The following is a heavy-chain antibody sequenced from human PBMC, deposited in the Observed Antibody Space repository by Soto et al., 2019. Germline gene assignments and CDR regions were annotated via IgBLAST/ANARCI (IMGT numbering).Heavy chain of an antibody. D-gene: IGHD5-12*01. CDR1: GFTFSDYY. CDR3: ARGDRVADS. Sequence: QMQSAESGGHLDQPGGSLRLSCVTSGFTFSDYYMSWIRQAPGKGLEWVSYISGGSGDTNYADSVRGRFTISRDNSKNSLYLHMNSLRAEDTALYYCARGDRVADSWGQGIQVTVS. V-gene: IGHV3-11*05. J-gene: IGHJ4*02. CDR2: ISGGSGDT.